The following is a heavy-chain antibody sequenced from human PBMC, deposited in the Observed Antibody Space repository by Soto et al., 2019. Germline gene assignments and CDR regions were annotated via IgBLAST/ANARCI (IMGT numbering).Heavy chain of an antibody. J-gene: IGHJ6*02. CDR1: GGSFSAYY. D-gene: IGHD3-9*01. Sequence: PSETLSLTCAVYGGSFSAYYWSWIRQPPGKGLEWIGEIDHSGSTNYNPSLESRVTISVDTSKNQFSLKVSSVTAADTAVYHCAGVILTGYSHYGMDVWGQGTTVTVSS. CDR3: AGVILTGYSHYGMDV. V-gene: IGHV4-34*01. CDR2: IDHSGST.